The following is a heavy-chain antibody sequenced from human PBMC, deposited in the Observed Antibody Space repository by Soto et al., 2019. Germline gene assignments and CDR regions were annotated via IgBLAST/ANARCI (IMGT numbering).Heavy chain of an antibody. D-gene: IGHD3-22*01. J-gene: IGHJ5*02. CDR1: GGSISSYY. CDR2: IYYSGST. Sequence: SETLSLTCTVSGGSISSYYWSWIRQPPGKGLEWIGYIYYSGSTNYNPSLKSRVTISVDTSQNQFSLKLSSVTAADTAVYYCARTGRNREGEYYYDSSVVQNWFDPWGQGALVTVSS. V-gene: IGHV4-59*01. CDR3: ARTGRNREGEYYYDSSVVQNWFDP.